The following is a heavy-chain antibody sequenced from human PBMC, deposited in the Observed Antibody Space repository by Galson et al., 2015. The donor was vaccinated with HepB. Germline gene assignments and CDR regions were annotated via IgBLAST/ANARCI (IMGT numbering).Heavy chain of an antibody. J-gene: IGHJ4*02. Sequence: SLRLSCAASGFTVSNYWMNWVRQAPGKGLEWVSVIYSGGNTYYADSVKGRFTISRDNSENTLYLQMNSLRAEDTAVYYCARFGSTTWYGSGTLSFDHWGQGTLVTVSP. D-gene: IGHD3-10*01. CDR1: GFTVSNYW. V-gene: IGHV3-66*02. CDR2: IYSGGNT. CDR3: ARFGSTTWYGSGTLSFDH.